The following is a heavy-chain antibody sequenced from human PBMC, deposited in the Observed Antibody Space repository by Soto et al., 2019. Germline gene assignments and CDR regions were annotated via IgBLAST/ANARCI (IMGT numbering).Heavy chain of an antibody. D-gene: IGHD1-26*01. CDR1: GFTFSSYA. V-gene: IGHV3-23*01. CDR2: ISGSGVRT. J-gene: IGHJ6*02. Sequence: GGSLRLSCAASGFTFSSYAMSWVRQAPGKGLEWVSAISGSGVRTYYADSVKGRFTISGDNSKNTLYLQMNSLRAEDTAVYYCAKTSFPSYYYYGMDVWGQGTTVTVSS. CDR3: AKTSFPSYYYYGMDV.